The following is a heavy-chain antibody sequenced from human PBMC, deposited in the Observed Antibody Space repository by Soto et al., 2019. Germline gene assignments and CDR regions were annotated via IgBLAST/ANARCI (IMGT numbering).Heavy chain of an antibody. Sequence: SETLSLTSTVSGGSISSYCWSWIRQPAGKGLEWIGRIYYSGSTYYNPSLKSRVTISVDTSKNQFSLKLSSVTAADTAVYYCARRRRITMIAIDYWGQGTLVTVSS. J-gene: IGHJ4*02. CDR2: IYYSGST. CDR1: GGSISSYC. V-gene: IGHV4-59*05. CDR3: ARRRRITMIAIDY. D-gene: IGHD3-22*01.